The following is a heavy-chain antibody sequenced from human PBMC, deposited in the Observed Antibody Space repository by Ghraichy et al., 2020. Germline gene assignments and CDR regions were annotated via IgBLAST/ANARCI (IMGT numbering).Heavy chain of an antibody. D-gene: IGHD6-19*01. V-gene: IGHV3-9*01. CDR2: ISWNSDSI. J-gene: IGHJ6*02. CDR3: ARVLGVAGYYAMDV. CDR1: GFMFNDYA. Sequence: GGSLRLSCAASGFMFNDYAMHWVRQIPGKGLEWVSGISWNSDSIGYGDSVKGRFTISRDNAKNSLYLQMNSLRVEDTAFYYCARVLGVAGYYAMDVWGQGTTVTVSS.